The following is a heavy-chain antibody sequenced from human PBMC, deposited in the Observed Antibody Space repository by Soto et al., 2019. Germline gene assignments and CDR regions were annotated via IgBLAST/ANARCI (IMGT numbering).Heavy chain of an antibody. D-gene: IGHD2-2*01. CDR1: GGTFSSYA. CDR2: IIPIFGTA. CDR3: ARYLTGYCSSTSCYGIDV. V-gene: IGHV1-69*13. J-gene: IGHJ6*02. Sequence: GASVKVSCKASGGTFSSYAISWVRQAPGQGLEWMGGIIPIFGTANYAQKFQGRVTITADESTSTAYMELSSLRSEDTAVYYCARYLTGYCSSTSCYGIDVWGQGTTDTVSS.